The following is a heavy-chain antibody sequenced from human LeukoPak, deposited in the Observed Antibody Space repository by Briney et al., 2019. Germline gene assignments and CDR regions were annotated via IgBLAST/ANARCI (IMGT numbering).Heavy chain of an antibody. V-gene: IGHV3-30*04. CDR3: AKGHYYGSGSLDY. D-gene: IGHD3-10*01. CDR1: GFIFSTYA. J-gene: IGHJ4*02. Sequence: GGSLRLSCAASGFIFSTYAMHWVRQAPGKGLEWVAAISFDGTNKYYGDSVKGRFTISRDNSKNTLYVQMNSLRAEDTAVYYCAKGHYYGSGSLDYWGQGTLVTVSS. CDR2: ISFDGTNK.